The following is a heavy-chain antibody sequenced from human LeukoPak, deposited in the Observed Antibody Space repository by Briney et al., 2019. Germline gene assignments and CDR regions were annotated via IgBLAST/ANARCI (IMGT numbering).Heavy chain of an antibody. D-gene: IGHD2-21*02. V-gene: IGHV3-23*01. Sequence: GGSLRLSCAASGFTFSSYAMSWVRQAPGKGLEWVSAISGSGGSTYYADSVKGRFTISRDNSKNTLYLQMNSLRAEDTAVYYCAKTPAAVVVTAIRLGYFDYWGQGTLVTVSS. CDR3: AKTPAAVVVTAIRLGYFDY. CDR1: GFTFSSYA. J-gene: IGHJ4*02. CDR2: ISGSGGST.